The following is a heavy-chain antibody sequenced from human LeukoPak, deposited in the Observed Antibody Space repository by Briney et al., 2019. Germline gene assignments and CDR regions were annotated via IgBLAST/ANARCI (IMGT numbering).Heavy chain of an antibody. Sequence: GGSLRLSCAASGFTFSSYWMSWVRQAPGKGLEWVANIKQDGREKYYVGSVKGRFTISRDNAKNSLYLQMNSLRAEDTAVYYCARGITMIVVAYYFDYWGQGTLVTVSS. V-gene: IGHV3-7*01. J-gene: IGHJ4*02. CDR2: IKQDGREK. CDR1: GFTFSSYW. CDR3: ARGITMIVVAYYFDY. D-gene: IGHD3-22*01.